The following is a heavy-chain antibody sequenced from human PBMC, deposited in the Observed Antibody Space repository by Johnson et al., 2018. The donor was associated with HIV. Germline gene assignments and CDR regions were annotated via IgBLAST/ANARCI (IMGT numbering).Heavy chain of an antibody. CDR3: ARERSDGGANWGSHRAFDI. D-gene: IGHD7-27*01. V-gene: IGHV3-30*02. Sequence: QMLLVESGGGVVQPGGSLRLSCAASGFTFSSYGMHWVRQAPGKGLEWVAFIRYDGSNKYYADSVKGRFTISRDNSKNTLYLQMNSLRAEDTALYYCARERSDGGANWGSHRAFDIWGQGTMVTVSS. CDR1: GFTFSSYG. J-gene: IGHJ3*02. CDR2: IRYDGSNK.